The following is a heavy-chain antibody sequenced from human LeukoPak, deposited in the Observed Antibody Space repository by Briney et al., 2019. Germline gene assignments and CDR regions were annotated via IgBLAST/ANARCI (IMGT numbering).Heavy chain of an antibody. CDR1: GSMFSTYG. J-gene: IGHJ4*02. Sequence: GGSLRLSCAASGSMFSTYGMHWVRQAPGKGLEGVAFLRYDGSSKFYADSVKGRFTISRDNSKNTLYLQMNSLRAEDTAVYYCAKDISSSLTFDYWGQGTLVTVSS. V-gene: IGHV3-30*02. D-gene: IGHD6-13*01. CDR2: LRYDGSSK. CDR3: AKDISSSLTFDY.